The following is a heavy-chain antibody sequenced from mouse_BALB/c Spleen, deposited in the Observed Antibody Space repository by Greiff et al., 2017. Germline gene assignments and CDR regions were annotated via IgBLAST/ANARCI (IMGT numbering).Heavy chain of an antibody. V-gene: IGHV2-2*02. CDR1: GFSLTSYG. J-gene: IGHJ1*01. Sequence: LQESGPGLVQPSQSLSITCTASGFSLTSYGVHWVRQSPGKGLEWLGVIWSGGSTVYNAAFISRLSISKDNSKSQVFFKMNSLQANDTAIYYCARNTLYFDVWGAGTTVTVSS. CDR3: ARNTLYFDV. CDR2: IWSGGST.